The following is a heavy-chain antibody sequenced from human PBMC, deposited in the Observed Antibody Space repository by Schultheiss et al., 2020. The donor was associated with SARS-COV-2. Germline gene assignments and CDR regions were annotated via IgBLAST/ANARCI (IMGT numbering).Heavy chain of an antibody. D-gene: IGHD4-17*01. J-gene: IGHJ3*02. CDR2: ISYDGSNK. Sequence: GGSLRLSCAVSGGSISSSNWWSWVRQPPGKGLEWVAVISYDGSNKYYEDSVKGRFTISRDNAKNTLYLQMNSLRDEDTAVYYCATLGGGDYGDSHDAFDIWGQGTMVTVSS. CDR1: GGSISSSNW. V-gene: IGHV3-30*03. CDR3: ATLGGGDYGDSHDAFDI.